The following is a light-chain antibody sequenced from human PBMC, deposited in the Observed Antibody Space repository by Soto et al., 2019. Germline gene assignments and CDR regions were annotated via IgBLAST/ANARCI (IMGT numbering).Light chain of an antibody. CDR2: DTF. V-gene: IGKV3-11*01. Sequence: IVLTQSPATLSLSPGARATLSCRAGQSVSNYLAWYQQKPGQAPRLLIYDTFNRATGIPARFSGSGSGTDFTLTISSLEPEDFAVYYCQQYGSPPWAFGQGTRVEI. J-gene: IGKJ1*01. CDR1: QSVSNY. CDR3: QQYGSPPWA.